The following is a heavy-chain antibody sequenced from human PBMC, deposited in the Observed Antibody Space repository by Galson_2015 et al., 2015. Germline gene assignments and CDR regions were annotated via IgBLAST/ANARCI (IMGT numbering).Heavy chain of an antibody. CDR2: IYASGST. J-gene: IGHJ4*02. CDR3: ARRVEATTVFDY. CDR1: GFTVSTNY. Sequence: SLRLSCAASGFTVSTNYMTWVRQAPGKGLEWVSVIYASGSTYYEDSVKDGFTISRDNSNTLYLQMNSLRVEDTAVYYCARRVEATTVFDYWGQGTLVTVSS. D-gene: IGHD1-26*01. V-gene: IGHV3-53*01.